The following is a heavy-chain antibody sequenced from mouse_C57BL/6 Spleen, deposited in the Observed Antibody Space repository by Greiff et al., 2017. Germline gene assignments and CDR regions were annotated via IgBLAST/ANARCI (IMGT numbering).Heavy chain of an antibody. D-gene: IGHD1-1*01. V-gene: IGHV1-72*01. CDR3: ARGDYYDSSPMDY. CDR2: IDPNSGGT. CDR1: GYTFTSYW. Sequence: VQLQQPGAELVKPGASVKLSCKASGYTFTSYWMPWVKQRPGRGLEWIGRIDPNSGGTKYNEKFKSKGTLTVDKPSSTAYLQLSSLASEDSAVYYCARGDYYDSSPMDYWGQGTTLTVSS. J-gene: IGHJ2*01.